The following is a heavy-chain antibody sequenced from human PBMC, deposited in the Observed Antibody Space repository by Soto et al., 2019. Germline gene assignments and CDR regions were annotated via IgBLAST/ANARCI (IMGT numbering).Heavy chain of an antibody. J-gene: IGHJ3*02. CDR2: IYYSGST. D-gene: IGHD6-13*01. CDR1: GGSISSYY. Sequence: SETLSLTCTVSGGSISSYYWSWIRQPPGKGLEWIGYIYYSGSTYYADSVKGRFTISRDNSKNTLYLQMNSLRAEDTAVYYCAKDISHPRRWYSAFDIWGQGTMVTVSS. CDR3: AKDISHPRRWYSAFDI. V-gene: IGHV4-59*12.